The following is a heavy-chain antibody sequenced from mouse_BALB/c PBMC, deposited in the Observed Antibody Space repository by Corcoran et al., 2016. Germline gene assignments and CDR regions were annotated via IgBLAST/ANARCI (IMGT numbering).Heavy chain of an antibody. Sequence: EVQLQQSGAELVKPGASVKLSCTASGFNIKDTYMHWVKQRPEQGLEWIGRIDPANGNTKYDPKFKGKATLTVDKSSSTAYMELLSLTSEDSAVYYCARDYYGSSYVFAYWGQGTLVTVSA. CDR1: GFNIKDTY. J-gene: IGHJ3*01. CDR3: ARDYYGSSYVFAY. V-gene: IGHV14-3*02. D-gene: IGHD1-1*01. CDR2: IDPANGNT.